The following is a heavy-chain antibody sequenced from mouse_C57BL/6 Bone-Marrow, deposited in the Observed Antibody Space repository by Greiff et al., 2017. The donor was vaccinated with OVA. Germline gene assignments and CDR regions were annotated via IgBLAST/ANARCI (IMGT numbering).Heavy chain of an antibody. CDR2: ISYDGSN. Sequence: EVQLQQSGPGLVKPSQSLSLTCSVTGYSITSGYYWNWIRQFPGNKLEWMGYISYDGSNNYNPSLKNRISITRDTSKNQFFLKLNSVTTEDTATYYCAREVIYYYGSSYFHPYFDYWGQGTTLTVSS. CDR1: GYSITSGYY. CDR3: AREVIYYYGSSYFHPYFDY. V-gene: IGHV3-6*01. D-gene: IGHD1-1*01. J-gene: IGHJ2*01.